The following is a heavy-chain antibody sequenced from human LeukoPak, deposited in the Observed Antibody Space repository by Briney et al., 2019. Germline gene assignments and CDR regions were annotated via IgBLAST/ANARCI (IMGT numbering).Heavy chain of an antibody. Sequence: SGGSLRLSCAASGFTFSSYSMNWARQAPGKGLEGVSYIDSSSSTIHHADSVKGRFPISRDNAKNSLYLQMNSVRDEDAAVYSCARYEYTSGQMFDYWGQGTLVTVSS. J-gene: IGHJ4*02. CDR3: ARYEYTSGQMFDY. CDR2: IDSSSSTI. CDR1: GFTFSSYS. V-gene: IGHV3-48*02. D-gene: IGHD6-19*01.